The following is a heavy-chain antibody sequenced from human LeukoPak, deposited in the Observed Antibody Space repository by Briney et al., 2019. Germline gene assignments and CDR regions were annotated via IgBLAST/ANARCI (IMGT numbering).Heavy chain of an antibody. V-gene: IGHV1-8*01. CDR2: MNPNSGNT. Sequence: ASVKVSSKASGYTFTSYDINWVRQATGQGLEWMGWMNPNSGNTGYAQKFQGRVTMTRNTSISTAYMELSSLRSEDTAVYYCARGESSIAALDYYYGMDVWGQGTTVTVSS. CDR1: GYTFTSYD. J-gene: IGHJ6*02. D-gene: IGHD6-6*01. CDR3: ARGESSIAALDYYYGMDV.